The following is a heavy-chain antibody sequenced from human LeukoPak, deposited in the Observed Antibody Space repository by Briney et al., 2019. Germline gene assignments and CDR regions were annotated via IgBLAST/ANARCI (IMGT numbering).Heavy chain of an antibody. V-gene: IGHV2-5*01. D-gene: IGHD2/OR15-2a*01. CDR1: GISLRTSGAG. CDR2: IYWNDDR. Sequence: SGPTLVKPTQPHSLTCTFSGISLRTSGAGVGWIRQPPGKALEWLALIYWNDDRRYTPSQKSRLTITKDTSRNRVLFKMTNMAADQQPESRRPGCVYLYESNGYYPHLHYWGRGTLVSVCS. CDR3: PGCVYLYESNGYYPHLHY. J-gene: IGHJ4*02.